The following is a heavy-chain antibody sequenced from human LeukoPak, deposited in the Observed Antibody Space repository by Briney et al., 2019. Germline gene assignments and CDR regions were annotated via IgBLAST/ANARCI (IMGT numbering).Heavy chain of an antibody. D-gene: IGHD5-12*01. CDR1: GDTFSNYP. J-gene: IGHJ4*02. CDR3: ATEALFGGYDVGGCFDY. Sequence: SVKVSCKASGDTFSNYPVSWVRQAPGQGLEWMGRFIPIFGTTKYAQKFQGRVTITTDESTSTAYMELSSLRSEDTAVYYCATEALFGGYDVGGCFDYWGQGTLVTVSS. V-gene: IGHV1-69*05. CDR2: FIPIFGTT.